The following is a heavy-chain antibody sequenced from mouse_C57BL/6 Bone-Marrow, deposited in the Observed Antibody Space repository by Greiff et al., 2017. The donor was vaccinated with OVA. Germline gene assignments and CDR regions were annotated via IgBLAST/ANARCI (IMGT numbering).Heavy chain of an antibody. J-gene: IGHJ4*01. D-gene: IGHD2-2*01. Sequence: QVQLQQSGAELARPGASVKLSCKASGYTFTSYGISWVKQRTGQGLEWIGEIYPRSGNTYYNEKFKGKATLTADKSSSTAYMELRSLTSEDSAVYFCARGLIYYGYIYAMDYWGQGTSVTVSS. CDR1: GYTFTSYG. V-gene: IGHV1-81*01. CDR2: IYPRSGNT. CDR3: ARGLIYYGYIYAMDY.